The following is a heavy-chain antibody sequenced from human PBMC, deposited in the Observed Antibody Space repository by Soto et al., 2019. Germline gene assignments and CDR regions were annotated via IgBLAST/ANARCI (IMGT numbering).Heavy chain of an antibody. CDR3: ASRYISTGYHLY. CDR2: IGGRGDNA. D-gene: IGHD3-9*01. J-gene: IGHJ4*02. Sequence: GALSLSCTASGFTFSFYAMSWVRQAPGKGLEWVSGIGGRGDNAVYADSVKGRFTISRDNSKSTLYLQMNGLTVDDTALYYCASRYISTGYHLYWGRGTLVTVSS. CDR1: GFTFSFYA. V-gene: IGHV3-23*01.